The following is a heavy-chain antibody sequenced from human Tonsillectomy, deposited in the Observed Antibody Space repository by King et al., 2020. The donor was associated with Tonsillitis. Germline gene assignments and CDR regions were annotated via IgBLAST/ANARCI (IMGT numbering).Heavy chain of an antibody. J-gene: IGHJ4*02. CDR2: ISYDGSIQ. Sequence: VQLVESGGGVVQPGRSLRLSCAASGFTFRRYAMNWVRQAPGKGLEWVGAISYDGSIQYYAESVKGRFTISRDNSENTLYLQMNSLRAEDTAIYYCASREMRDGYNPFDYWGQGTLVTVSS. V-gene: IGHV3-30-3*02. CDR3: ASREMRDGYNPFDY. D-gene: IGHD5-24*01. CDR1: GFTFRRYA.